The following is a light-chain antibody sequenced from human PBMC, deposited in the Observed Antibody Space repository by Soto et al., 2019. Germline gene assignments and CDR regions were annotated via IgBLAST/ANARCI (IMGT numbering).Light chain of an antibody. J-gene: IGKJ1*01. CDR3: QQYNSFPGT. Sequence: DIQMTQSPSTLSASVGDRVTITCRASQSISAWLAWYQQKPGKAPKLLISKTSNLENGVPSRFSSSGSGTEFTLTISSLQPDDFAIYYCQQYNSFPGTFGQGTKVE. CDR1: QSISAW. CDR2: KTS. V-gene: IGKV1-5*03.